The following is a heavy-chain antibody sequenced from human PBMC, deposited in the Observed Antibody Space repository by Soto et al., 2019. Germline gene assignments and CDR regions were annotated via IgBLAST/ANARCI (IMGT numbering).Heavy chain of an antibody. V-gene: IGHV4-31*03. Sequence: ASETLSLTCTVSGGSIRSGGYYWSWIRQHPGKGLEWIGYIYYSGSTYYNPSLKSRVTISVDTSKNQFSLKLSSVTAADTAVYYCARLHPMLAAAGTPPYYYYGMDVWGQGTTVTAP. J-gene: IGHJ6*02. CDR2: IYYSGST. CDR1: GGSIRSGGYY. CDR3: ARLHPMLAAAGTPPYYYYGMDV. D-gene: IGHD6-13*01.